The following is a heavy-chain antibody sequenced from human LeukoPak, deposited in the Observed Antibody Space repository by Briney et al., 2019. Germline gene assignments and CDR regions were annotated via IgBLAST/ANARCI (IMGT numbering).Heavy chain of an antibody. Sequence: GGSLRLSCAASQFTFTTYAMGWVRQAPGKGLEWVSSIGDSGVPTYYADSVKGRFTISRDNSQNTLYLQMNSLGADDTAVYYCAKVATWTYFDSWGQGTLVTVSS. CDR3: AKVATWTYFDS. J-gene: IGHJ4*02. V-gene: IGHV3-23*01. D-gene: IGHD3/OR15-3a*01. CDR1: QFTFTTYA. CDR2: IGDSGVPT.